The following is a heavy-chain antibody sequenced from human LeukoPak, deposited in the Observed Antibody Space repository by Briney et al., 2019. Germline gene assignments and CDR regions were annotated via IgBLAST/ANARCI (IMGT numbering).Heavy chain of an antibody. CDR1: GFTFSSYE. V-gene: IGHV3-30*03. D-gene: IGHD6-13*01. CDR2: ISYDGSNK. CDR3: ARGYSSSWSLCD. J-gene: IGHJ4*02. Sequence: GGSLRLSCAASGFTFSSYEMNWVRQAPGKGLEWVAVISYDGSNKYYADTVKGRFTISRDNSKNTLYLQMNSPRAEDTAVYYCARGYSSSWSLCDWGQGTLVTVSS.